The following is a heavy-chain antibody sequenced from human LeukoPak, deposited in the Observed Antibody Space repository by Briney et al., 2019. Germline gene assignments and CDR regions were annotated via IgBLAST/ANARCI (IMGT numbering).Heavy chain of an antibody. CDR2: IYYSGSA. J-gene: IGHJ4*02. CDR1: GGSISSYN. Sequence: SETLSLTCTVSGGSISSYNWSWIRQPPGKGLEWIGFIYYSGSANYNPSLRSRVTMSVDTSKNQFSLKLTSVTAADTAVYYCARTGVVATSYFFDYWGQGILVTVSS. CDR3: ARTGVVATSYFFDY. D-gene: IGHD5-12*01. V-gene: IGHV4-59*01.